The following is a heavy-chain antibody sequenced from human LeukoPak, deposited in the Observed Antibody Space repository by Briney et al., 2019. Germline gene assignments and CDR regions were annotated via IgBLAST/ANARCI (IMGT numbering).Heavy chain of an antibody. Sequence: PGGSLRLSCAASGFTFTGYYMHWVRQAPGQGLEWMGRINPNSGGTNYAQKFQGRVTMTRDTSISTAYMELSRLRSDDTAVYYCARVRSVGANVGMDVWGQGTTVTVSS. CDR2: INPNSGGT. V-gene: IGHV1-2*06. D-gene: IGHD1-26*01. CDR3: ARVRSVGANVGMDV. J-gene: IGHJ6*02. CDR1: GFTFTGYY.